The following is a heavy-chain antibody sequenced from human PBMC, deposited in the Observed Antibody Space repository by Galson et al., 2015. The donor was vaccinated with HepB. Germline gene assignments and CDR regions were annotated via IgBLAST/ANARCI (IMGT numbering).Heavy chain of an antibody. CDR1: GYSISSGYY. CDR2: IYHSGGT. D-gene: IGHD2-2*01. V-gene: IGHV4-38-2*01. CDR3: ARVVVVPAAMQTWFDP. J-gene: IGHJ5*02. Sequence: ETLSLTCAVSGYSISSGYYWGWIRQPPGKGLEWIGSIYHSGGTYYNPSLKSRVTISVDTSKNQFSLKLSSVTAADTAVYYCARVVVVPAAMQTWFDPWGQGTLVTVSS.